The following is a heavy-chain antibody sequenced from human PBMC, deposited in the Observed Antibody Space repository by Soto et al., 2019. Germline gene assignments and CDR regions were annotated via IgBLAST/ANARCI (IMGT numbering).Heavy chain of an antibody. CDR2: IHHSRSD. CDR3: ARVQFWNLLGY. Sequence: PSETLSLTCVVSGGSISSTSWCCWVRQPPGTGLEWFGEIHHSRSDNYNPSLKSRLSSTVDKSNNKFSLRMTTVTAADTTAYYCARVQFWNLLGYWGQGTPVTVSS. D-gene: IGHD1-1*01. V-gene: IGHV4-4*02. J-gene: IGHJ4*02. CDR1: GGSISSTSW.